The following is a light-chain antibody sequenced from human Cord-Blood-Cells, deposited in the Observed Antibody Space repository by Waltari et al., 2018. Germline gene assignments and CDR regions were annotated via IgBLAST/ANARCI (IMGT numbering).Light chain of an antibody. CDR2: DVS. J-gene: IGLJ2*01. Sequence: QSALTQPRSVSGSPGPSVTLSCTGTSSDVGGYHYVSWYQQHPGKAPKLMIYDVSKRPSGVPDRFSGSKSGNTASLTISGLQAEEEADYYCCSYAGSYVVFGGGTKLTVL. V-gene: IGLV2-11*01. CDR1: SSDVGGYHY. CDR3: CSYAGSYVV.